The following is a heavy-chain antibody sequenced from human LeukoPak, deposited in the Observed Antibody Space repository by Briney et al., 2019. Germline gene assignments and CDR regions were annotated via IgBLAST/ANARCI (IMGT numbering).Heavy chain of an antibody. V-gene: IGHV3-23*01. CDR1: GFTFSSYA. CDR3: ANPGIAVAGSEDY. J-gene: IGHJ4*02. CDR2: ISGSGGST. D-gene: IGHD6-19*01. Sequence: GGSLRLSCAASGFTFSSYAMSWVRQAPGKGLEWVSAISGSGGSTYYADSVKGRFTISRDNSKNTLYLQMNSLIAEDTAVYYYANPGIAVAGSEDYWGQGTLVTVSS.